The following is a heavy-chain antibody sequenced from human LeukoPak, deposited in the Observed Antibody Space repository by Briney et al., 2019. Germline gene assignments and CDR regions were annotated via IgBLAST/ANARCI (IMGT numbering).Heavy chain of an antibody. CDR2: ISYDGSNK. D-gene: IGHD3-10*01. CDR3: ARVNTYYYGSGVSRAFHM. CDR1: GFTFSSYA. V-gene: IGHV3-30-3*01. Sequence: GGSLRLSCAASGFTFSSYAMHWVRQAPGKGLEWVAVISYDGSNKYYADSVKGRFTISRDNSKNTLYLQMNSLRAEDTAVYYCARVNTYYYGSGVSRAFHMWGQGTMVTVSS. J-gene: IGHJ3*02.